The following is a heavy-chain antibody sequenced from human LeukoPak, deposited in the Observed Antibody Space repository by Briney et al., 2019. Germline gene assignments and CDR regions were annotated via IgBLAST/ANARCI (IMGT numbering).Heavy chain of an antibody. Sequence: ASVKVSCKASGNTLTDLSIHWVRQAPEKGLDWMGGFNPEDAEVIYAEKFQDRDTMTEDPSTDTAYLELSSLRSEDTAVYYCAAEGQWSLVHYFNSWGQGTLVTVSS. D-gene: IGHD2-15*01. J-gene: IGHJ4*02. CDR1: GNTLTDLS. CDR3: AAEGQWSLVHYFNS. CDR2: FNPEDAEV. V-gene: IGHV1-24*01.